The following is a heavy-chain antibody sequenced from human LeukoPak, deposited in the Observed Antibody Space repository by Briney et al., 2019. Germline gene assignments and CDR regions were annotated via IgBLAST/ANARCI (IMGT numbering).Heavy chain of an antibody. Sequence: GGSLRLSCAASGFTFDDYGMSWVRQAPGKGLVWVSRINSDGSSTTYADSVKGRFTISRDNAKNTLYLQMNSLRAEDTAVYYCARGSSSWDLDYWGQGTLVTVSS. CDR2: INSDGSST. J-gene: IGHJ4*02. CDR3: ARGSSSWDLDY. CDR1: GFTFDDYG. D-gene: IGHD6-13*01. V-gene: IGHV3-74*01.